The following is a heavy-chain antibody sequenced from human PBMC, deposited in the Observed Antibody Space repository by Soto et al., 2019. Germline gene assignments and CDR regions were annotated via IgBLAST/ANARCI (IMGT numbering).Heavy chain of an antibody. CDR1: GYTFTDYY. J-gene: IGHJ2*01. D-gene: IGHD2-2*01. CDR3: AIRTGQLAIISEFDGDWFFEV. CDR2: INPDSGGT. V-gene: IGHV1-2*02. Sequence: QERLVQSGAEVKKPGASLKVSCKASGYTFTDYYIHWVRQAPGQGLEWVGWINPDSGGTNLAQRFQGRVTMTIDTSFNTAYMELSTLRSGDTAVYYCAIRTGQLAIISEFDGDWFFEVWGRGTLVTVSS.